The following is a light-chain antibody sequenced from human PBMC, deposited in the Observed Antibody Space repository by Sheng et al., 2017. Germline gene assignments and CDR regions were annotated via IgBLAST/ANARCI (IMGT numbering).Light chain of an antibody. CDR2: QDS. Sequence: SYELTQPPSVSMSPGQTASITCSGDKLGEVSILTGINRSQASPLVLVIYQDSKRPSGIPERFSGSNSGNTATLTISGTQAMDEADYYCQAWDSDTYVFGTGTKVTVL. CDR1: KLGEVS. V-gene: IGLV3-1*01. J-gene: IGLJ1*01. CDR3: QAWDSDTYV.